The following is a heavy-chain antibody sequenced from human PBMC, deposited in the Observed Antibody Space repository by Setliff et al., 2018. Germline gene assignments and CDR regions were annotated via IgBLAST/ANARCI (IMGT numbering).Heavy chain of an antibody. J-gene: IGHJ4*02. D-gene: IGHD4-17*01. CDR3: AKDRVNDGVWDFDS. CDR1: GFTFRDYS. CDR2: ISSHSNTI. V-gene: IGHV3-11*01. Sequence: PGGSLRLSCATSGFTFRDYSLTWVRQAPGKGLEWVSYISSHSNTIWYADSVKGRFTISRDNSRNSISLQINDLRAEDTATYYCAKDRVNDGVWDFDSCGQGLLVTVSS.